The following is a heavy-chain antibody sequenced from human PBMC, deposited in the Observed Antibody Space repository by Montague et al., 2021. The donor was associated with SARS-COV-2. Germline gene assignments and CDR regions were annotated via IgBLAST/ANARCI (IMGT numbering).Heavy chain of an antibody. Sequence: SETLSLTCAVYGGSFSGYYWSWIRQPPGKGLEWIGEINPSGGTNYNPSPESRVTISADTSKKQFSLKFSSVSAAATAVYCCARGRYGGAAYWGQGTLVTVTS. CDR3: ARGRYGGAAY. V-gene: IGHV4-34*01. CDR1: GGSFSGYY. J-gene: IGHJ4*02. D-gene: IGHD1-26*01. CDR2: INPSGGT.